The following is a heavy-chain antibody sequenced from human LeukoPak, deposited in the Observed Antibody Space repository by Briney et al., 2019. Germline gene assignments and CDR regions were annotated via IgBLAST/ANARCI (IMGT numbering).Heavy chain of an antibody. D-gene: IGHD3/OR15-3a*01. CDR2: IYHSGST. J-gene: IGHJ4*02. CDR3: AREAWTKDFDY. Sequence: PSETLSLTCTVSGYSISSGYYWGWIRPPPGKGLEWIGSIYHSGSTYYNPSLKSRVTISVDTSKNQFSLKLSSVTAADTAVYYCAREAWTKDFDYWGQGTLVTVSS. V-gene: IGHV4-38-2*02. CDR1: GYSISSGYY.